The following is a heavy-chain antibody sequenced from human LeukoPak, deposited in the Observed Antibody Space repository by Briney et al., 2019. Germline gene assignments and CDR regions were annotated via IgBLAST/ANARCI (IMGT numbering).Heavy chain of an antibody. V-gene: IGHV3-30*02. D-gene: IGHD2-2*01. J-gene: IGHJ4*02. CDR2: IRSDGSIK. Sequence: HPGGSLRLSCAASGFTFSSCGMHWVRQAPGKGLEWVTFIRSDGSIKYYADSVKGRFTISRDNSKNTLYLLMSSLRPEDTAVYYCAKDLPSAYFDYWGQGTLVTVSS. CDR1: GFTFSSCG. CDR3: AKDLPSAYFDY.